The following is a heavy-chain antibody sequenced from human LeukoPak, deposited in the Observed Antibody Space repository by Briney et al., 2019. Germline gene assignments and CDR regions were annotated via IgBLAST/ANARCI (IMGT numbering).Heavy chain of an antibody. CDR2: IYYSGST. V-gene: IGHV4-59*08. Sequence: SETLSLTCTVSGGSITNYYWSWIRQPPGKGLECIGYIYYSGSTYYNPSLKSRVTISVDTSKNQFSLKLSSVTAADTAVYYCARVNYYGSGSYYNAWGQGTLVTVSS. CDR1: GGSITNYY. J-gene: IGHJ5*02. D-gene: IGHD3-10*01. CDR3: ARVNYYGSGSYYNA.